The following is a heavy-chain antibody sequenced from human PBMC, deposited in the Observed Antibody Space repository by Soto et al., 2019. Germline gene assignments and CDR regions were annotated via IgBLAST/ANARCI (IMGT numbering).Heavy chain of an antibody. CDR1: GASISSSNYY. V-gene: IGHV4-39*02. D-gene: IGHD2-2*01. Sequence: SETLSLTCTVSGASISSSNYYWGWIRQPPGRGLEWIGTMYYSGRTYYNPSLKSRVTTSVDTSKNQFSLKLSAVTATDTAVYYCAREYIAVVPTLDLRAVYLQNYRVDVWGQGTTVTVSS. J-gene: IGHJ6*02. CDR2: MYYSGRT. CDR3: AREYIAVVPTLDLRAVYLQNYRVDV.